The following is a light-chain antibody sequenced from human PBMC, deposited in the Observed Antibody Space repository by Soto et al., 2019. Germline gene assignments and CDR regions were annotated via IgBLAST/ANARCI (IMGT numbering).Light chain of an antibody. J-gene: IGLJ1*01. CDR2: EVS. Sequence: QSVLTQPASVSGSPGQSITIAFTGSSNDIGAYKYVSWYQQYPGKAPKLIIFEVSNRPSGVSNRFSGSKSGSTASLTIAGLQAEDEADYHCSSYTTGSTLYVFGGGTQ. CDR1: SNDIGAYKY. V-gene: IGLV2-14*01. CDR3: SSYTTGSTLYV.